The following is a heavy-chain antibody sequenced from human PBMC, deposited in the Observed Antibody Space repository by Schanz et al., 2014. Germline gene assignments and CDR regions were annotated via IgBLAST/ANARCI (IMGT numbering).Heavy chain of an antibody. J-gene: IGHJ4*02. CDR3: ARGTDWNLHY. Sequence: QVQLVESGGGVVQPGRSLRLSCAASGFIFSSYGLHWVRQAPGKGLEWVSAISGSGGSTYYADSVKGRFTVSRDSGQNSLYLQMNSLRAGDTAVYYCARGTDWNLHYWGQGALVTVSS. V-gene: IGHV3-NL1*01. D-gene: IGHD1-1*01. CDR1: GFIFSSYG. CDR2: ISGSGGST.